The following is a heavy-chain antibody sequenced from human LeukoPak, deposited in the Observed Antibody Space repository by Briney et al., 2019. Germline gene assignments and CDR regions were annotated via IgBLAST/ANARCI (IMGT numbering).Heavy chain of an antibody. CDR2: IIPIFGTA. D-gene: IGHD4-23*01. J-gene: IGHJ4*02. CDR1: GGTFNIYA. V-gene: IGHV1-69*13. Sequence: ASVNVSCRASGGTFNIYAISWVRQAPGQGLEWMGGIIPIFGTAKYAQKFQGRVTITAVESMSTAYMELSSLRSEDTAVYYCARGWLAETTVVTPYNYWGQGTLVTVSS. CDR3: ARGWLAETTVVTPYNY.